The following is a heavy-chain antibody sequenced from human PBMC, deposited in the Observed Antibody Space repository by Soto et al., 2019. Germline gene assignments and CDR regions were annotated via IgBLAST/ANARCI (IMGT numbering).Heavy chain of an antibody. J-gene: IGHJ6*03. V-gene: IGHV3-7*01. CDR3: AKFCSGGSCCPSYYYFYMDL. CDR1: GFIFSSYW. CDR2: IKQDGSGK. D-gene: IGHD2-15*01. Sequence: GGSLRLSCAASGFIFSSYWMSWVRQAPVKGLEWVASIKQDGSGKYYVDSVKGRFTISSDNAKNSLYLQMDSLRAEDTAAFYCAKFCSGGSCCPSYYYFYMDLWGKGTTVTVSS.